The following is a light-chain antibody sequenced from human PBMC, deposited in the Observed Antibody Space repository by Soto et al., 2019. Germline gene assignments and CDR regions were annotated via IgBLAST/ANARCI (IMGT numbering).Light chain of an antibody. CDR1: SSDVGDYNY. Sequence: QSALTQPASVSGSPGQSITISCTGTSSDVGDYNYVSWYQQHPGKAPKLMIYEVSNRPSGVSNRFSGSKSGNTASLTISGRQAEDEADYYCNSYTSSSTLDVFGGGTKLTVL. CDR3: NSYTSSSTLDV. CDR2: EVS. V-gene: IGLV2-14*01. J-gene: IGLJ3*02.